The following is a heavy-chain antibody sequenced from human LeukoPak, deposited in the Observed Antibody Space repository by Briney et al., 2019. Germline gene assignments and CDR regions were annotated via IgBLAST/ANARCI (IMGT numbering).Heavy chain of an antibody. J-gene: IGHJ4*02. CDR1: GFTFSSYA. CDR3: ARVGSSGDYLDY. D-gene: IGHD6-19*01. Sequence: GGSLRLSCAASGFTFSSYAMHWVRQAPGKGLEWVAVISYDGSNKYYADYVKGRFTISRDNSKNTLYLQMNSLRAEDTAVYYCARVGSSGDYLDYWGQGTLVTVSS. CDR2: ISYDGSNK. V-gene: IGHV3-30-3*01.